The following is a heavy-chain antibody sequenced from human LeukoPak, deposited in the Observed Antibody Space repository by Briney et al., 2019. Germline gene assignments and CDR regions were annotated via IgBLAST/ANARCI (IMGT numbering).Heavy chain of an antibody. J-gene: IGHJ4*02. CDR1: GFTFSNAW. CDR2: IKSKTDGGTT. D-gene: IGHD2-2*01. CDR3: TTDRGYDPIVVVPAHFDY. Sequence: WGTLRLSCAASGFTFSNAWMSWVRQAPGKGLEWVGRIKSKTDGGTTDYAAPVKGRFTISRDDSKNTLYLQMNSLKTEDTAVYYCTTDRGYDPIVVVPAHFDYWGQGTLVTVSS. V-gene: IGHV3-15*01.